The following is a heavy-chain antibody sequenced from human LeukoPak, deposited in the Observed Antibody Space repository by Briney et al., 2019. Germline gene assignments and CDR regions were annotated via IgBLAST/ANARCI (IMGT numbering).Heavy chain of an antibody. CDR2: ISSGGTYI. D-gene: IGHD2-15*01. CDR3: ARDRPTGRSRGVVVQ. J-gene: IGHJ4*02. V-gene: IGHV3-21*01. CDR1: GFTFDTYA. Sequence: GASLRLSCAASGFTFDTYAMTWVRQAPGKGLEWVSSISSGGTYIYYAESVRGRTTISRDNTKNFLYLQLSTLRVEDTAVYYCARDRPTGRSRGVVVQWGQGTLVTVSS.